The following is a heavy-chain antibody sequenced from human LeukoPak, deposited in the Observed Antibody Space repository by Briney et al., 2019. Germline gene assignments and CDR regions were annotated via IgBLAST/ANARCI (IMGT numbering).Heavy chain of an antibody. CDR2: MNPNSGNT. CDR3: ARATYYYDSSGYYRA. Sequence: ASVKVSCKASGGTFSSYTISWVRQAPGQGLEWMGWMNPNSGNTGYAQKFQGRVTMTRNTSISTAYMELSSLRSEDTAVYYCARATYYYDSSGYYRAWGQGTLVTVSS. CDR1: GGTFSSYT. J-gene: IGHJ5*02. D-gene: IGHD3-22*01. V-gene: IGHV1-8*02.